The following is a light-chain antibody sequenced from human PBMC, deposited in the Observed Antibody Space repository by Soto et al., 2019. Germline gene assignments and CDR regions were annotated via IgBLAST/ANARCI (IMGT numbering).Light chain of an antibody. Sequence: QSVLTQPPSASGTPGQRVTISFSGSSSKIGSNTVNWYQQLPGTAPKLLIYSNTQRPSGVPDRFSGSKSGTSASLAISGLQSEDEADYYCAAWDDSLNGVVFGGGAKLTVL. CDR2: SNT. CDR3: AAWDDSLNGVV. V-gene: IGLV1-44*01. J-gene: IGLJ2*01. CDR1: SSKIGSNT.